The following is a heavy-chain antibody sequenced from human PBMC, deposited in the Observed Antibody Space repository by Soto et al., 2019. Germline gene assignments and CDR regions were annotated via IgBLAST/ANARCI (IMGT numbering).Heavy chain of an antibody. CDR3: ASGLRAPADPGDPFDI. CDR2: IIPIFGTA. Sequence: GASVKVSCKASGGTFSSYAISWVRQAPGQGLEWMGGIIPIFGTANYAQKFQGRVTITADESTSTAYMELSSLRSEDTAVYYCASGLRAPADPGDPFDIWGQGTMVTVSS. D-gene: IGHD3-9*01. CDR1: GGTFSSYA. J-gene: IGHJ3*02. V-gene: IGHV1-69*13.